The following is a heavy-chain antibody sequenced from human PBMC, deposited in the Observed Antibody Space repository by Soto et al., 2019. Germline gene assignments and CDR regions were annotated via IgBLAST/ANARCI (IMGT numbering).Heavy chain of an antibody. J-gene: IGHJ5*02. V-gene: IGHV4-59*01. CDR1: GGSISSYY. D-gene: IGHD3-22*01. CDR3: ARDQGDSSGYYSTEGWFVP. Sequence: PSETLSLTCTVSGGSISSYYWSWSRQPPGKGLEWIGYIYYSGSTTYNPSLKSRVTISVDTSKNQFSLKLSSVTAADTAVYYCARDQGDSSGYYSTEGWFVPWGKGTLVTVSS. CDR2: IYYSGST.